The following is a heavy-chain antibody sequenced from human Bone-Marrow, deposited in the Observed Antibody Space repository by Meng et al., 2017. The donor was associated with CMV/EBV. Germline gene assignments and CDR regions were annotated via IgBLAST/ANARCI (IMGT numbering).Heavy chain of an antibody. CDR3: ARESVYGKDY. CDR1: GFTFSSFT. J-gene: IGHJ4*02. D-gene: IGHD5/OR15-5a*01. Sequence: GESLKISCAASGFTFSSFTMNWVRQAPGRGLEWVSSISGTSSYIYYADSVKGRFTISRDNAKNSLYLQMNSLRAEDTAVYYCARESVYGKDYWGQGTLVTVSS. CDR2: ISGTSSYI. V-gene: IGHV3-21*01.